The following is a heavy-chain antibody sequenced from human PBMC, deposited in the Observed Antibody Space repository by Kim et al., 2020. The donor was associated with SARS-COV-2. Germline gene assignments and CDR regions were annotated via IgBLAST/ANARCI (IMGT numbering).Heavy chain of an antibody. J-gene: IGHJ5*02. CDR3: ARELYCSSTICSPPKNWFDP. Sequence: SETLSLTCTVSGDSVSSGSYYWSWIRLPPGKGLEWIGYISYSGSTIYNPSLKSRVTISVDTSKNQFSLKLSSVTAADTAVYYCARELYCSSTICSPPKNWFDPWGQGILVTVSS. V-gene: IGHV4-61*01. D-gene: IGHD2-2*01. CDR1: GDSVSSGSYY. CDR2: ISYSGST.